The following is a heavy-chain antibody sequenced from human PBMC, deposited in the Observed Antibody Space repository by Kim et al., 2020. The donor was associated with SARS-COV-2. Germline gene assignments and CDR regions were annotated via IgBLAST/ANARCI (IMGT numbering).Heavy chain of an antibody. Sequence: ASVKVYCKACGYMFTSYGFSWVRQAPGQGLERLGWISARDGNTKYGQKVQGRVIMTTDTSTNTAYMELWSLRSDDTAMYYCARGAYGDVSFDYWGQRTLV. CDR2: ISARDGNT. CDR3: ARGAYGDVSFDY. J-gene: IGHJ4*02. V-gene: IGHV1-18*04. D-gene: IGHD4-17*01. CDR1: GYMFTSYG.